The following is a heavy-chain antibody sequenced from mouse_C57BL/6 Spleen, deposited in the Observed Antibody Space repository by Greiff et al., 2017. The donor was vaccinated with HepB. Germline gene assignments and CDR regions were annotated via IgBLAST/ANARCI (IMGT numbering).Heavy chain of an antibody. D-gene: IGHD3-2*02. V-gene: IGHV1-64*01. Sequence: QVQLKQPGAELVKPGASVKLSCKASGYTFTSYWMHWVKQRPGQGLEWIGMIHPNSGSTNYNEKFKSKATLTVDKSSSTAYMQLSSLTSEDSAVYYCARRDSSGYQAWFAYWGQGTLVTVSA. CDR2: IHPNSGST. J-gene: IGHJ3*01. CDR3: ARRDSSGYQAWFAY. CDR1: GYTFTSYW.